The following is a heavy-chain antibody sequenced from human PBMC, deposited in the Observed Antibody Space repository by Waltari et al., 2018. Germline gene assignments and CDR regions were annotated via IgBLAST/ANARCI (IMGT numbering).Heavy chain of an antibody. CDR3: TSDHGLSWPLD. CDR2: IYRGGET. CDR1: GVIVSNNY. D-gene: IGHD6-13*01. Sequence: EVHLVESGGGLLHPGDSVRLSCAAAGVIVSNNYMSWVRQPPGKGLEWVSVIYRGGETYYADSVKGRFTISRDNSKNTLDLQMNNVRAEDTAVYYCTSDHGLSWPLDWGQGTMVTVSS. V-gene: IGHV3-53*01. J-gene: IGHJ4*02.